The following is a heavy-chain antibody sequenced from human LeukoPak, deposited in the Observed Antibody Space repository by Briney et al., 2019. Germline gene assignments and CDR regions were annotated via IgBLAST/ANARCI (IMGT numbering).Heavy chain of an antibody. CDR3: ARDDCSGGSCYFGVVTKAGY. Sequence: GGCLRLSCATSGFTFSYYAMHWVRQAPGKGLEYVSAISSNGDFTYYTNSVKDRFTISRDNSKNTLYLQMNSLRAEDTAVYYCARDDCSGGSCYFGVVTKAGYWGQGTLVTVSS. CDR1: GFTFSYYA. J-gene: IGHJ4*02. CDR2: ISSNGDFT. V-gene: IGHV3-64*01. D-gene: IGHD2-15*01.